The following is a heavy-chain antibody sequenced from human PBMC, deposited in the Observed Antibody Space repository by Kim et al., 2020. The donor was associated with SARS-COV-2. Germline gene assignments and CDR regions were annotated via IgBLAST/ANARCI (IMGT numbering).Heavy chain of an antibody. CDR3: AREQLLDAHAIDY. V-gene: IGHV4-34*01. Sequence: KYNPSVKSRVTKSVDTAKNQFALRMGSVTDADTAVYYCAREQLLDAHAIDYWGQGSLATVSS. J-gene: IGHJ4*02. D-gene: IGHD2-2*01.